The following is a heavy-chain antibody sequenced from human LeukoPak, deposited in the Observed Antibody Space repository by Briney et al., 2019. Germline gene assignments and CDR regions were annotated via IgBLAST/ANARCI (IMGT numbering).Heavy chain of an antibody. CDR2: SNWNDDK. V-gene: IGHV2-5*01. CDR1: GFSPSTSGVG. Sequence: SGPTLVKPTQPLTLTCTFSGFSPSTSGVGGGWSRQPPEKALEWLALSNWNDDKRYIPSLKSRLTITKATSKTQVALTMTNMDPVDTATYYCAHLQARYYDSSGYYYVTPFDYWGQGTLVTVSS. J-gene: IGHJ4*02. CDR3: AHLQARYYDSSGYYYVTPFDY. D-gene: IGHD3-22*01.